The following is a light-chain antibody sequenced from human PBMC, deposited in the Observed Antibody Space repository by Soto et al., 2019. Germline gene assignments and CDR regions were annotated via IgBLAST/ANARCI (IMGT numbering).Light chain of an antibody. Sequence: DIQMTQSPSSVPASVGDRVTITCRASQDISSWLVWYQQKPGKAPNLLIYGASSLQSGVPSRFSGSGSGTDFTLTISSLQPEDFATYYCQQANSFPWTFGQGNKVEMK. V-gene: IGKV1-12*02. CDR3: QQANSFPWT. J-gene: IGKJ1*01. CDR1: QDISSW. CDR2: GAS.